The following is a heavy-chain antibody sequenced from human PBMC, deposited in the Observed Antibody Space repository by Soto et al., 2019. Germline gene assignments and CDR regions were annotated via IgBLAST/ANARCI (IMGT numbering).Heavy chain of an antibody. V-gene: IGHV3-23*01. CDR2: ISDNGATT. D-gene: IGHD2-2*01. CDR3: ATLPRVPSVRVYYYCLDV. Sequence: GGSLRLSCEVTGFTFRSYAMSWVRQAPGEGPEWVSSISDNGATTHYADSVKARFIISRDNSKNTLYLQLNSLRAEDTAIYYCATLPRVPSVRVYYYCLDVWGQGTAVTVSS. J-gene: IGHJ6*02. CDR1: GFTFRSYA.